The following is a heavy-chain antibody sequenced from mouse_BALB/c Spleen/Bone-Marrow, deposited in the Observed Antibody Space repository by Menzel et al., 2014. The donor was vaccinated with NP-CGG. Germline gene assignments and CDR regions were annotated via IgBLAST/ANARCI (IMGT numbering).Heavy chain of an antibody. CDR3: AGDYNGYFDF. CDR2: IRNKANGYTT. V-gene: IGHV7-3*02. CDR1: GFTFTNYF. Sequence: EVQVVESGGGLVQPGGSLRLSCTASGFTFTNYFMTWVRQPPGKALEWLGFIRNKANGYTTEYNPSVKGRFTISRDNSQGIFYLQMNTLRAEDSAIYYCAGDYNGYFDFWGQGTTLTVSS. J-gene: IGHJ2*01. D-gene: IGHD6-1*01.